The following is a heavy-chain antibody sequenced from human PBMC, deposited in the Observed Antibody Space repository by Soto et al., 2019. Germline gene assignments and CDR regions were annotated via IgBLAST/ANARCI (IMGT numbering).Heavy chain of an antibody. CDR2: INPNSRGT. Sequence: ASVKVSCKASGYTFTDYFIHWVRQAPGQGFEWMGWINPNSRGTNYAQKFQGRVTMTRDTSNNTAYMELRGLRSDDTAVYYCARVTLKAGNWFDPWGQGTLVTVSS. CDR1: GYTFTDYF. J-gene: IGHJ5*02. CDR3: ARVTLKAGNWFDP. V-gene: IGHV1-2*02.